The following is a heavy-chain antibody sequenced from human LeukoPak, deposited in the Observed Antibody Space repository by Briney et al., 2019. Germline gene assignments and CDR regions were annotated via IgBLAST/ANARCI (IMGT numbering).Heavy chain of an antibody. J-gene: IGHJ4*02. V-gene: IGHV4-34*01. D-gene: IGHD3-3*01. CDR1: GGSFSGYY. Sequence: SETLSLTCAVYGGSFSGYYWSWIRQPPGKGLEWIGEINHSGSTNYNPSLKSRVTISVDTSKNQFSLKLSSVTAADTAVYYCARRVRNFWNDKRYYFDYWGQGTLVTASS. CDR2: INHSGST. CDR3: ARRVRNFWNDKRYYFDY.